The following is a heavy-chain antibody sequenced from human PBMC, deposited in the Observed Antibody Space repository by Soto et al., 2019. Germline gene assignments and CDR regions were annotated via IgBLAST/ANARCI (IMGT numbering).Heavy chain of an antibody. J-gene: IGHJ2*01. CDR1: GFTFSSYG. V-gene: IGHV3-33*01. CDR2: IWYDGSNK. Sequence: QVQLVESGGGVVQPGRSLRLSCAASGFTFSSYGMHWVRQAPGKGLEWVAVIWYDGSNKYYADSVKGRFTIPRDNSKNTLYLQMNSLRAEDTAVYYCARENQSMGSGITGGYFDLWGRGTLVTVSS. D-gene: IGHD3-10*01. CDR3: ARENQSMGSGITGGYFDL.